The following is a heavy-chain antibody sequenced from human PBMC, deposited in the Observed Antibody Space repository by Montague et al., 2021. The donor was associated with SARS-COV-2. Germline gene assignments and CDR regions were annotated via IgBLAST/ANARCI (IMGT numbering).Heavy chain of an antibody. V-gene: IGHV4-39*01. D-gene: IGHD4-23*01. Sequence: SETLSLTCTVSGGSISSNLFYWGWIRQTPGKGLEWIGDISYTGSTYYNPSLKSRVTVAVDTSKNQFSLRPISLTAADTAMYYCVRHVDPCGGNCRKLYFDLWGRGSLVTVSS. J-gene: IGHJ2*01. CDR2: ISYTGST. CDR3: VRHVDPCGGNCRKLYFDL. CDR1: GGSISSNLFY.